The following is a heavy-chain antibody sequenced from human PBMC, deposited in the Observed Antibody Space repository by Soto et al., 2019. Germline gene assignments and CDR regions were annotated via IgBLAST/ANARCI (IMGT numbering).Heavy chain of an antibody. CDR3: ARQQWLVLNAFDI. D-gene: IGHD6-19*01. V-gene: IGHV4-61*08. CDR2: IYDSGST. J-gene: IGHJ3*02. CDR1: GGSFTSGGYH. Sequence: SETLSLTCAVYGGSFTSGGYHWSWVRQHPGKGLEWIGYIYDSGSTYYNPSLKSRVTISVDTSKNQFSLKLSSVTAADTAVYYCARQQWLVLNAFDIWGQGTMVTVSS.